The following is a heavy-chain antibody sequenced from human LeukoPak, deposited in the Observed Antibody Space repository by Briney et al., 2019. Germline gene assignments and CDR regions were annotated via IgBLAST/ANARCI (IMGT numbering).Heavy chain of an antibody. D-gene: IGHD2-2*01. Sequence: SETLSLTCCVSGGSISNYYWNWMRQPAGKGLEWIGRLYSTGATNYNPSLKGRVTMSVDTSKNQFPLKLKSVTAADTAVYYCARGGISTSLDSWGQGTLVTVSS. CDR1: GGSISNYY. CDR2: LYSTGAT. J-gene: IGHJ4*02. CDR3: ARGGISTSLDS. V-gene: IGHV4-4*07.